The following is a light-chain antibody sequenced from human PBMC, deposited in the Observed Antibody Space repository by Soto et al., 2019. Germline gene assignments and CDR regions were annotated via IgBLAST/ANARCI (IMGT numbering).Light chain of an antibody. CDR3: QQYNSYPWT. CDR1: QSISSW. J-gene: IGKJ1*01. CDR2: QAS. V-gene: IGKV1-5*03. Sequence: DIQMTQSPSTLSASVGDRVTITCRASQSISSWLAWYQQKPGKAPKLLIYQASSLETGAPSRFGGSGSGTEFTLTISSLQPDDFATYYCQQYNSYPWTFGQGTKVEIK.